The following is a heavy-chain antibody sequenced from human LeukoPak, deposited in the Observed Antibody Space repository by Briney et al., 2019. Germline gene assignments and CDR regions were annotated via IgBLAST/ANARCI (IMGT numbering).Heavy chain of an antibody. V-gene: IGHV5-51*01. D-gene: IGHD3-22*01. CDR2: IYPGDSDT. CDR3: ARQVYYDSANWFDP. Sequence: GESLKISCKVSGYILTNNWIGWVRQMPGKGLEWMGTIYPGDSDTRYSPSFQGQVTISADKSISTAYLQWSSLKASDTAMYYCARQVYYDSANWFDPWGQGTLVTVSS. CDR1: GYILTNNW. J-gene: IGHJ5*02.